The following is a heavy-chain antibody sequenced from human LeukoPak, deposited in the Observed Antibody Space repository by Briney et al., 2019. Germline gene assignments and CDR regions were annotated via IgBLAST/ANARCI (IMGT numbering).Heavy chain of an antibody. V-gene: IGHV3-33*01. D-gene: IGHD3-3*01. CDR2: IWYDGSNK. CDR1: GFTFSSYG. CDR3: ARDLSAYDFWSGTPYYCGMDV. J-gene: IGHJ6*02. Sequence: GRSLRLSCAASGFTFSSYGMHWVRQAPGKGLEWVAVIWYDGSNKYYADSVKGRFTISRDNSKNTLYPQMNSLRAEDTAVYYCARDLSAYDFWSGTPYYCGMDVWGQGTTVTVSS.